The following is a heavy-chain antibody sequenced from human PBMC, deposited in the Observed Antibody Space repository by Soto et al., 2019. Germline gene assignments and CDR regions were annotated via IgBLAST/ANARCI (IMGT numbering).Heavy chain of an antibody. CDR2: IYTAGGT. Sequence: GGSLRLSCASSWFTVINTYMTWVRQPPGKGLECVSVIYTAGGTNYADSVKGRFIISRDNSKNTLYLQMNSLRAEDTAVYYCARALPVAKGGFDPWGQGTLVTVSS. D-gene: IGHD2-2*01. V-gene: IGHV3-53*01. CDR3: ARALPVAKGGFDP. J-gene: IGHJ5*02. CDR1: WFTVINTY.